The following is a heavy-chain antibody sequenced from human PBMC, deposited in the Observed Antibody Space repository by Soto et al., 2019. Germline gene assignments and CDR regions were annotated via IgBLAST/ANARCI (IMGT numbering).Heavy chain of an antibody. J-gene: IGHJ3*02. D-gene: IGHD5-12*01. CDR2: IYHSGNT. CDR3: ARGADIVATTGDAFDI. Sequence: SETLSLTCAVSGYSISSGYYWGWIRQPPGKGLEWIGSIYHSGNTYYNPSLKSRVTISLDTSKTQFSLKLSSVTAADTAVYYCARGADIVATTGDAFDIWGQGTTVTVSS. CDR1: GYSISSGYY. V-gene: IGHV4-38-2*01.